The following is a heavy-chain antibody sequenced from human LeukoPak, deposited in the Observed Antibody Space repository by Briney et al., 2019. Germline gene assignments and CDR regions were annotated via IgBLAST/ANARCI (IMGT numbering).Heavy chain of an antibody. CDR3: ARAPRGYCSSTSCYGGGAFDY. J-gene: IGHJ4*02. D-gene: IGHD2-2*01. CDR2: ISAYNGNT. V-gene: IGHV1-18*01. Sequence: ASVKVSCRASGYTFTSYGITWVRQAPGQGLEWMGWISAYNGNTNYAQKLQGRVTMTTDTSTSTAYMELSSLRSEDTAVYYCARAPRGYCSSTSCYGGGAFDYWGQGTLVTVSS. CDR1: GYTFTSYG.